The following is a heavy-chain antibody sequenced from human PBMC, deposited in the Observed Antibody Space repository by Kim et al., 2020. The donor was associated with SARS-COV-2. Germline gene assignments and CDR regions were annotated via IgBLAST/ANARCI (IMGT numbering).Heavy chain of an antibody. CDR1: GGSFSGYY. CDR3: ARARGAAAVVYYYYGMDV. V-gene: IGHV4-34*01. J-gene: IGHJ6*02. D-gene: IGHD6-13*01. CDR2: INHSGST. Sequence: SETLSLTCAVYGGSFSGYYWSWIRQPPGKGLEWIGEINHSGSTNYNPSLKSRVTISVDTSKNQFSRKLSSVTAADTAVYYCARARGAAAVVYYYYGMDVWGQGTTVTVSS.